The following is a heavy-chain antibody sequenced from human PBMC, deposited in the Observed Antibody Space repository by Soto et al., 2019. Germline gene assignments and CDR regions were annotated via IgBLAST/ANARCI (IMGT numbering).Heavy chain of an antibody. J-gene: IGHJ4*02. D-gene: IGHD6-19*01. CDR1: GFNFSDHY. CDR2: ISGSSRYT. V-gene: IGHV3-11*06. CDR3: ARHSSGWHYYDY. Sequence: PGGSLRLSXAASGFNFSDHYMNWIRQAPGKGLEWVSYISGSSRYTNFADSVKGRFTISRDNAKNSLYLQMNSLRAEDTAVYYCARHSSGWHYYDYWGQGTPVTVSS.